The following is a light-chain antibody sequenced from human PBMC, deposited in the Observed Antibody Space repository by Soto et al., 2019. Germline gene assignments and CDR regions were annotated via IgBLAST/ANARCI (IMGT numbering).Light chain of an antibody. J-gene: IGKJ2*01. CDR3: QQYATFSGP. Sequence: DFKMTLSLSALSAKVGDKVTITCRASESISIWLAWYQQKPGGAPKLLIYDASALPRGVPSRFSGSGSGTKFTLTIASLQPDDFATYYCQQYATFSGPFG. CDR1: ESISIW. CDR2: DAS. V-gene: IGKV1-5*01.